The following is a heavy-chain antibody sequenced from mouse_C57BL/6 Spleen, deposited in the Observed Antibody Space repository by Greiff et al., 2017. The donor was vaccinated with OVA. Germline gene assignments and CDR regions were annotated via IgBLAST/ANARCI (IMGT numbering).Heavy chain of an antibody. CDR3: ASDFITTVVAPFDY. CDR2: ISRGSSTI. J-gene: IGHJ2*01. CDR1: GFTFSDYG. Sequence: EVQLLEPGGGLVKPGGSLKLSCAASGFTFSDYGMHWVRQAPEKGLEWVAYISRGSSTINYADTVKGRFTISGDNAKNTLFLQLTSLRSEDTAMYYCASDFITTVVAPFDYWGQGTTLTVSS. V-gene: IGHV5-17*01. D-gene: IGHD1-1*01.